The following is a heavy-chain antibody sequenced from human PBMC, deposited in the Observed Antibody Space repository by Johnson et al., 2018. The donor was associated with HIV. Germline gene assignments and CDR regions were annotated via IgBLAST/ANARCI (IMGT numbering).Heavy chain of an antibody. Sequence: VQPVESGGGLIQQGGSLRLSCEASAFTVIGNYMSRVRQAPGKELEWVSLIHSGGTTFYADSVRCRFTISRDSSKNTLDLKMKSLRVEDTAIYYCARSPETCDRLWRAFDIWGQGTMVTVSS. CDR2: IHSGGTT. V-gene: IGHV3-53*01. D-gene: IGHD2-21*01. CDR3: ARSPETCDRLWRAFDI. J-gene: IGHJ3*02. CDR1: AFTVIGNY.